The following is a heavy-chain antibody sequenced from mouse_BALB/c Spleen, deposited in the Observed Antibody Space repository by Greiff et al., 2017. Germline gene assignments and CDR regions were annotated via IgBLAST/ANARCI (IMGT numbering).Heavy chain of an antibody. Sequence: VQLQQSGTVLARPGASVKMSCKASGYSFTSYWMHWVKQRPGQGLEWIGAIYPGNSDTSYNQKFKGKAKLTAVTSASTAYMELSSLTNEDSAVYYCTRSYGSSPWFAYWGQGTLVTVSA. CDR3: TRSYGSSPWFAY. D-gene: IGHD1-1*01. V-gene: IGHV1-5*01. CDR1: GYSFTSYW. CDR2: IYPGNSDT. J-gene: IGHJ3*01.